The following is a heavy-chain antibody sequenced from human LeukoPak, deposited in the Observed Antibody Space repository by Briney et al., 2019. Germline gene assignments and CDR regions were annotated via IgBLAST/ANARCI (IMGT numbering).Heavy chain of an antibody. CDR3: AREGSSMTPDAFDI. V-gene: IGHV4-61*02. Sequence: SETLSLTCTVSGGSISSGGYYWSWIRQPAGKGLEWIGRIYTSGSTNYNPSLKSRVTISVDTSKNQFSLKLSSVTAADTAVYYCAREGSSMTPDAFDIWGQGTMVTVSS. CDR1: GGSISSGGYY. CDR2: IYTSGST. J-gene: IGHJ3*02. D-gene: IGHD6-6*01.